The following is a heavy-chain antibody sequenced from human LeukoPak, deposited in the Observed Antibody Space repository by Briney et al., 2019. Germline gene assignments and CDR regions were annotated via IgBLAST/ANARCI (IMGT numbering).Heavy chain of an antibody. Sequence: TRYSPSVQGQVTISADKSISTAYLQWSSLKASDTAMYYCARSARSLYFDYSGQGTLVTVSS. CDR2: T. CDR3: ARSARSLYFDY. V-gene: IGHV5-51*01. D-gene: IGHD1-26*01. J-gene: IGHJ4*02.